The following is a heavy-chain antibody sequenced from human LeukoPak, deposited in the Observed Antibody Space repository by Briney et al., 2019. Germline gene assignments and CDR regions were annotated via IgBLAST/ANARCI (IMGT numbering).Heavy chain of an antibody. Sequence: SETLSLTCTVSGGSISTYYWSWIRQPPGKGLEWIGYIFYSGITNYNPSLKSRVTISVDTSKNQFSLRLNSVTAADTAVYYCARGVGSGYTDYWGQGALVTVSS. D-gene: IGHD3-22*01. CDR2: IFYSGIT. J-gene: IGHJ4*02. V-gene: IGHV4-59*01. CDR1: GGSISTYY. CDR3: ARGVGSGYTDY.